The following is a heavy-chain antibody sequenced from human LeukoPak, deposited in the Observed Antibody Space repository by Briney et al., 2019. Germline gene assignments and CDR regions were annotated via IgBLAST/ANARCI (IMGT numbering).Heavy chain of an antibody. J-gene: IGHJ4*02. CDR3: ARQVGIRGYFDY. CDR1: GGSISSSSYY. V-gene: IGHV4-39*01. CDR2: IYYSGST. Sequence: RPSETLSLTCTVSGGSISSSSYYWGWIRQPPGKGLEWIGSIYYSGSTYYNPSLKSRVTISVDTSKNQFSLKLSSVTAADTAVYYCARQVGIRGYFDYWGQGTLVTVSS. D-gene: IGHD1-26*01.